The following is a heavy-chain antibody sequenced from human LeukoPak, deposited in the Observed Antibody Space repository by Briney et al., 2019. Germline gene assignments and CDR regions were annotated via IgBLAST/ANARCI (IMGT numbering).Heavy chain of an antibody. CDR1: GLTFSTSG. CDR2: IGPTGSDR. D-gene: IGHD1-14*01. J-gene: IGHJ4*02. Sequence: GGSLRLSCTASGLTFSTSGFNWVRQAPGKGLEWVASIGPTGSDRYHADSIKGRFTISRDNANNFLYLQMNSLRAEDTAVYYGATETNGSHYDYGGQGTLLTVSS. CDR3: ATETNGSHYDY. V-gene: IGHV3-21*06.